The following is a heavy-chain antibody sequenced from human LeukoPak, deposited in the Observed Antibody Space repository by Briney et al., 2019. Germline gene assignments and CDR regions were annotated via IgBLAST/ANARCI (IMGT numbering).Heavy chain of an antibody. V-gene: IGHV1-18*01. D-gene: IGHD3-16*01. Sequence: GASVKVSCKASGYTFTSYGISWVRQAPGQGLEWIGWISAYNGNTNYAQKFQGRVTITADKSTSTAYMELSSLRSEDTAVYYCARELRLGELANANNPYWGQGTLVTVSS. CDR3: ARELRLGELANANNPY. J-gene: IGHJ4*02. CDR2: ISAYNGNT. CDR1: GYTFTSYG.